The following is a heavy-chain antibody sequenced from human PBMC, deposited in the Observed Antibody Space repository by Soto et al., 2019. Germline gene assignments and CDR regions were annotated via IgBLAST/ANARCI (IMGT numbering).Heavy chain of an antibody. D-gene: IGHD2-15*01. CDR1: GYTFTSYA. V-gene: IGHV1-3*01. CDR3: ARDRVDCSGGNCWRSVEDT. CDR2: INAGNGNT. J-gene: IGHJ5*02. Sequence: ASVKVSCKASGYTFTSYAMHWLRQAPGQRLEWMGWINAGNGNTKYSQKFQGRVTITRDTSASTAYMELSSLRSEDTAVYYCARDRVDCSGGNCWRSVEDTWGQGTLVTV.